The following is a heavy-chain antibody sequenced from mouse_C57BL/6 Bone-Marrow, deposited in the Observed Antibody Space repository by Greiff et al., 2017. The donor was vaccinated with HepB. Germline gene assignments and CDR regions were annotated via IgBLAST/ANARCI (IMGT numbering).Heavy chain of an antibody. D-gene: IGHD1-1*01. CDR1: GYTFTSYW. CDR3: ARYSSYGFDY. V-gene: IGHV1-52*01. CDR2: IDPSDSET. Sequence: QVHVKQPGAELVRPGSSVKLSCKASGYTFTSYWMHWVKQRPIQGLEWIGNIDPSDSETHYNQKFKDKATLTVDKSSSTAYMQLSSLTSEDSAVYYCARYSSYGFDYWGQGTTLTVAS. J-gene: IGHJ2*01.